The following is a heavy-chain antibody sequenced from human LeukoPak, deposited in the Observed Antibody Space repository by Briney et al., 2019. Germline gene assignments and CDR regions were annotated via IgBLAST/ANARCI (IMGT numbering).Heavy chain of an antibody. CDR3: AIESSGGDQDY. Sequence: GSLRLSCAASGFTFSSYSMNWVRQAPGKGLEWVSSISGSSSYINYADSVKGRFTISRDNAKNSLYLQMNSLRAEDTAVYYCAIESSGGDQDYWGQGTLVTVSS. CDR1: GFTFSSYS. D-gene: IGHD6-19*01. V-gene: IGHV3-21*01. CDR2: ISGSSSYI. J-gene: IGHJ4*02.